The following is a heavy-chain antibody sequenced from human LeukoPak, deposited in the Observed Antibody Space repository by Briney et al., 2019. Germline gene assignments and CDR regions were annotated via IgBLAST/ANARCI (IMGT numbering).Heavy chain of an antibody. CDR2: IRYDGSNK. CDR3: AKDRDRYCSGGSCYYMDV. J-gene: IGHJ6*03. Sequence: PGGSLRLSCAASGFTFSSYGMHWVRQAPGKGLEWVAFIRYDGSNKYYADSVKGRFTISRDNSKNTLYLQMNSLRAEDTAVYYCAKDRDRYCSGGSCYYMDVWGKGTTVTISS. CDR1: GFTFSSYG. D-gene: IGHD2-15*01. V-gene: IGHV3-30*02.